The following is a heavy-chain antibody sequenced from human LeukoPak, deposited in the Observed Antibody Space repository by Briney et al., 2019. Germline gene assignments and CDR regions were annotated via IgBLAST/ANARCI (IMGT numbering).Heavy chain of an antibody. D-gene: IGHD3-10*01. CDR1: GGSFSGYY. J-gene: IGHJ4*02. V-gene: IGHV4-34*01. Sequence: SETLSLTCAVYGGSFSGYYWSWIRQPPGEGLEWIGEINHSGSTNYNPSLKSRVTISVDTSKNQFSLKLSSVTAADTAVYYCARGHITMPSPPKKRRYYFDYWGRGTLVTVSS. CDR3: ARGHITMPSPPKKRRYYFDY. CDR2: INHSGST.